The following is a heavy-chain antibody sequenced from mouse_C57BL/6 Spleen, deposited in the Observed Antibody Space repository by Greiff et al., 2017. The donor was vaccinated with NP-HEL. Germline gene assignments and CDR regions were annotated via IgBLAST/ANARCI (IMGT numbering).Heavy chain of an antibody. J-gene: IGHJ4*01. CDR3: ARGDSGPAMDY. CDR1: GYAFSSSW. V-gene: IGHV1-82*01. CDR2: IYPGDGDT. Sequence: QVQLQQSGPELVKPGASVKISCKASGYAFSSSWMNWVKQRPGKGLEWIGRIYPGDGDTNYNGKFKGKATLTADKSSSTAYMQLSSLTSEDSAVYFCARGDSGPAMDYWGQGTSVTVSS. D-gene: IGHD1-3*01.